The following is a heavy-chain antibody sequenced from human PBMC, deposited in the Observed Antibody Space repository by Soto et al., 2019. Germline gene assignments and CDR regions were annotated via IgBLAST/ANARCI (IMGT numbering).Heavy chain of an antibody. V-gene: IGHV1-69*04. CDR1: GETFSSDA. CDR2: VIPILGTT. D-gene: IGHD1-26*01. CDR3: AKGWAIVAAGTRVYLYNAMDV. Sequence: SVKVSCKASGETFSSDAVSWALQDHVQVLEWMVWVIPILGTTHYAQRFQGRVTMNRDTYIGTAYMEVRGLTSDDTAEYYCAKGWAIVAAGTRVYLYNAMDVWGQGTTVTVSS. J-gene: IGHJ6*02.